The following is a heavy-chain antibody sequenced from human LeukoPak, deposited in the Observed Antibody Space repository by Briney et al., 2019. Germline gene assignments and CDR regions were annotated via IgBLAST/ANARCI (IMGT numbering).Heavy chain of an antibody. J-gene: IGHJ5*02. Sequence: SETLSLTCTVSGGSISSYFWSWIRQPAGKGLGWFGRIYISGSTHYTPPPTRRCSMSLHTSKNQFSLKLSSVTAADTAVYYCARDPSIAVADWFDPWGQGTLVTVSS. CDR2: IYISGST. V-gene: IGHV4-4*07. CDR1: GGSISSYF. CDR3: ARDPSIAVADWFDP. D-gene: IGHD6-19*01.